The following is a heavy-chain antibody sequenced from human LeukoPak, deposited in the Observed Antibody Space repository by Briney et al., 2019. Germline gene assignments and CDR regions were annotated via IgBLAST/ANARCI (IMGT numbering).Heavy chain of an antibody. CDR2: ISSNGGST. CDR3: ARGTLMITFQYYFDY. J-gene: IGHJ4*02. Sequence: PGGSLRLSCAASGFTFSSYAMHWVRQAPGKGLEHVSAISSNGGSTYYANSVKGRFTISRDNSKNTLYLQMGSLRAEDMAVYYCARGTLMITFQYYFDYWGQGTLVTVSS. V-gene: IGHV3-64*01. CDR1: GFTFSSYA. D-gene: IGHD3-16*01.